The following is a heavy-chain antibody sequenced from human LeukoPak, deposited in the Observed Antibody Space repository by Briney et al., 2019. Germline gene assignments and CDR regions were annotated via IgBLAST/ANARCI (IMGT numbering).Heavy chain of an antibody. CDR3: AKDIGSGYDFFDY. D-gene: IGHD5-12*01. Sequence: PGGSLRLSCAASGFTFSSYAMNWVRQAPGKGLEWVSAISGSGGSTYYADSVKGRFTISRDNSKNTLYLQMNSLRAEDTAVYYCAKDIGSGYDFFDYWGQGTLVTVSS. CDR1: GFTFSSYA. CDR2: ISGSGGST. J-gene: IGHJ4*02. V-gene: IGHV3-23*01.